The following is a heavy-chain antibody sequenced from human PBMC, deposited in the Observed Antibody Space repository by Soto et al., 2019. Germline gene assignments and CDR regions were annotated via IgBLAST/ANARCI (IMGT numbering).Heavy chain of an antibody. V-gene: IGHV3-21*01. CDR1: GLTFSSYS. CDR2: ISSSSSYI. Sequence: PGRPLRLSCAASGLTFSSYSMNWVRKAPGKGLEWVSSISSSSSYIYYADSVKGRFTISRDNAKNSLYLQMNSLRAEDTAVYYCARLFWSGYYYLDPWGQGTLVTVSS. J-gene: IGHJ5*02. D-gene: IGHD3-3*01. CDR3: ARLFWSGYYYLDP.